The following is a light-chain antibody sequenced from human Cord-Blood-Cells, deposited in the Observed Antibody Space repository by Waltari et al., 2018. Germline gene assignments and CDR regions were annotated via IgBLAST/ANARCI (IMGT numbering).Light chain of an antibody. CDR2: EGS. CDR3: CSYAGSSTWV. CDR1: SSDVGSYTL. J-gene: IGLJ3*02. V-gene: IGLV2-23*01. Sequence: QSALTQPASVSGSTGQSITISCTGTSSDVGSYTLVSWYQQHPGKAPELMIYEGSKRPSGVSHRFSGSKSGNTASLTISGLQAEDEADYYCCSYAGSSTWVFGGGTKLTVL.